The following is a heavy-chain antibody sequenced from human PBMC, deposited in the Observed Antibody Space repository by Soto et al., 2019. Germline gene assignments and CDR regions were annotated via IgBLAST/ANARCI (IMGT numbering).Heavy chain of an antibody. J-gene: IGHJ4*02. Sequence: GPTLVNHTQTLTLTCTFSGFSLSTSGVGVAWIRQPPGKALEWLALIYWNDDKRYSPSLKSRLTITKDTSKNQVVLTMTNMDPVDTATYYCAHTQSPKLFTIFGVVRGYFDYCGQGSLVTGSS. CDR2: IYWNDDK. D-gene: IGHD3-3*01. CDR3: AHTQSPKLFTIFGVVRGYFDY. CDR1: GFSLSTSGVG. V-gene: IGHV2-5*01.